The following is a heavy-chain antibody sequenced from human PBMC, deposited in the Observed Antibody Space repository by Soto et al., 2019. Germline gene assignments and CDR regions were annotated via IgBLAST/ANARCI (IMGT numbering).Heavy chain of an antibody. CDR2: IYYSGST. Sequence: SETLSLTCAVYGGSFSGYYWSWIRQHPGRGLEWIGYIYYSGSTSYNPSLKSRVAMSVDTSKNQFSLKLNSVTAADTAVYFCARDYGDYTFDAFDIWGQGTMVTVSS. J-gene: IGHJ3*02. V-gene: IGHV4-31*11. CDR1: GGSFSGYY. D-gene: IGHD4-17*01. CDR3: ARDYGDYTFDAFDI.